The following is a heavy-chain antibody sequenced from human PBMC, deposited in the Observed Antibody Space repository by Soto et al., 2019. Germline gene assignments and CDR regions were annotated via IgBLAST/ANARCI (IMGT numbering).Heavy chain of an antibody. CDR2: IKQDGSEK. V-gene: IGHV3-7*01. Sequence: EGSLRLSCAASGFTFSSYWMSWVRQAPGKGLEWVANIKQDGSEKYYADSVKGRFTISRDNAKNSVYLQMNSLRAEDTAVYYCACHSRSWYLQGFAPWGQGTLVTVSS. CDR1: GFTFSSYW. D-gene: IGHD6-13*01. J-gene: IGHJ5*02. CDR3: ACHSRSWYLQGFAP.